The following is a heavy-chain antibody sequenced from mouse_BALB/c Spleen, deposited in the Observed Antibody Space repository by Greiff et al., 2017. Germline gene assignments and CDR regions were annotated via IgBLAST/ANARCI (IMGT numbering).Heavy chain of an antibody. CDR1: GFTFSSFG. J-gene: IGHJ2*01. CDR2: ISSGSSTI. D-gene: IGHD1-1*01. V-gene: IGHV5-17*02. CDR3: ARWGYGSSLDY. Sequence: DVQLVESGGGLVQPGGSRKLSCAASGFTFSSFGMHWVRQAPEKGLEWVAYISSGSSTIYYADTVKGRFTISRDNPKNTLFLQMTSLRSEDTAMYYCARWGYGSSLDYWGQGTTLTVSS.